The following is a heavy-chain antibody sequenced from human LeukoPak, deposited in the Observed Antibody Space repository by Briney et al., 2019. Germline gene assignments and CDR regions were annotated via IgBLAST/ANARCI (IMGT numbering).Heavy chain of an antibody. CDR1: GFTFSSYA. J-gene: IGHJ4*02. V-gene: IGHV3-23*01. Sequence: PGGSLRLSCAASGFTFSSYAMSWVRQAPGKGLEWVSVISGSGGTTYYADSVKGRFTISRDNSKNTLYLQMSSLRAEDTAVYYCAKDPRYSGLSGFDYWGQGTLVTVSS. CDR2: ISGSGGTT. CDR3: AKDPRYSGLSGFDY. D-gene: IGHD1-26*01.